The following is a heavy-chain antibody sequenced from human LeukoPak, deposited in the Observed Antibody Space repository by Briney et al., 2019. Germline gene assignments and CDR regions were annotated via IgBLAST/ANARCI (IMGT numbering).Heavy chain of an antibody. D-gene: IGHD1-26*01. Sequence: ASVKVSCKASGYTFTGYYMHWVRQAPGQGLEWMGWINPNSGGTNYAQKFQGRVTMTRDTSVSTAYMELSRLTSDDTAVYYCARAKWELRDYLLDSWGQGTLVTVSS. J-gene: IGHJ4*02. CDR2: INPNSGGT. CDR1: GYTFTGYY. CDR3: ARAKWELRDYLLDS. V-gene: IGHV1-2*02.